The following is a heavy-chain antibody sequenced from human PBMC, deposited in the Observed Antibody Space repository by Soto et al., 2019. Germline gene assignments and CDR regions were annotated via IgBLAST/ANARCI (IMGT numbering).Heavy chain of an antibody. CDR2: ISGSGTST. CDR3: AKGWCLRHNDC. J-gene: IGHJ4*02. Sequence: EVQLLESGGGLVQPGGSLRLSCAASGFTFSTSGMSWVRQAPGRGLEWISVISGSGTSTYYADSVKGRFTISRDNSKNTLYMQMNSLRAEYTAVYYCAKGWCLRHNDCWGQGTLVTVSS. D-gene: IGHD2-8*02. CDR1: GFTFSTSG. V-gene: IGHV3-23*01.